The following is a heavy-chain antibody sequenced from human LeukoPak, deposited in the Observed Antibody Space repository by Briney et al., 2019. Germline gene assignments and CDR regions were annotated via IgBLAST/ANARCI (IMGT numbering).Heavy chain of an antibody. Sequence: GGPLRLSCAASGFTLSSYGMHWVRQAPGKGLEWVAFIRYDGSNKYYADSVKGRFTISRDNSKNTLYLQMNSLRAEDTAVYYCAKRGIAVADYWGQGTLVTVSS. D-gene: IGHD6-19*01. CDR3: AKRGIAVADY. J-gene: IGHJ4*02. CDR1: GFTLSSYG. V-gene: IGHV3-30*02. CDR2: IRYDGSNK.